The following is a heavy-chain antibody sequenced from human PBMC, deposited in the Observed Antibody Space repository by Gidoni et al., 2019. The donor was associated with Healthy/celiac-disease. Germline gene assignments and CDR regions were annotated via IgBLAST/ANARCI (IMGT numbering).Heavy chain of an antibody. CDR1: GGTFSSYA. J-gene: IGHJ6*02. CDR2: IIPIFGTA. D-gene: IGHD2-15*01. Sequence: QVQLVQSGAEVKKPGSSVKVSCKASGGTFSSYAIRWVRQAPGQGLEWMGGIIPIFGTANYAQKFQGRVTITADKSTSTAYMELSSLRSEDTAVYYCARDGCSGGSCYSPYYYYGMDVWGQGTTVTVSS. V-gene: IGHV1-69*06. CDR3: ARDGCSGGSCYSPYYYYGMDV.